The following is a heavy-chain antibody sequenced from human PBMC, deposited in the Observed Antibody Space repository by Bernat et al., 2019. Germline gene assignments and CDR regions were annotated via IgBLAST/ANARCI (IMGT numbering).Heavy chain of an antibody. CDR1: GFTVSSNY. V-gene: IGHV3-53*01. CDR3: ARHNYDFWSGYQSFDY. CDR2: IYSGGST. J-gene: IGHJ4*02. D-gene: IGHD3-3*01. Sequence: EVQLVESGGGLIQPGGSLRLSCAASGFTVSSNYMSWVRQAPGKGLEWVSVIYSGGSTYYADSVKGRFTISRDNSKNTLYLPMNSLRAEDTAVYYCARHNYDFWSGYQSFDYWGQGTLVTVSS.